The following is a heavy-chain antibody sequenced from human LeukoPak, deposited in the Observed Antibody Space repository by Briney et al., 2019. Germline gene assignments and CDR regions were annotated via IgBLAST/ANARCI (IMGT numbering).Heavy chain of an antibody. J-gene: IGHJ4*02. CDR1: GFTVSSNY. D-gene: IGHD3-10*01. V-gene: IGHV3-53*05. CDR3: VEGQHYGSGSYYGNYFDY. Sequence: GGSLRLSCAASGFTVSSNYMSWVRQAPGKGLEWVSVIYSGGSTYYADSVRGRFTISRANAKNTLYLQMNSLRPEDTAVYYCVEGQHYGSGSYYGNYFDYWGQGTLVTVSS. CDR2: IYSGGST.